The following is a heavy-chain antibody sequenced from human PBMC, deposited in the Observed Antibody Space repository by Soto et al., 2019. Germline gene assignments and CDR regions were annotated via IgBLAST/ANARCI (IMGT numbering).Heavy chain of an antibody. D-gene: IGHD3-10*01. Sequence: ASVKVSCKASGDTFIKYDINWVRQATGQGLEWMGWMNPSNGNAGYAQNFRGRVTMTSNTSITTAYMELSGLRYEDTAVYYCATPTPLRGAMITNINFDFWGQGTPVTV. V-gene: IGHV1-8*01. CDR1: GDTFIKYD. CDR3: ATPTPLRGAMITNINFDF. J-gene: IGHJ4*02. CDR2: MNPSNGNA.